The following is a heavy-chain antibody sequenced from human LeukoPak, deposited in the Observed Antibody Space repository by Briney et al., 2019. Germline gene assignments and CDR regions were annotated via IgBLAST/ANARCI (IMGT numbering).Heavy chain of an antibody. J-gene: IGHJ4*02. CDR3: ARIPRLGNYYDNSGYSDY. Sequence: GESLKISCKGSGYSFINYWIGWVRQMPGKGLEWMGIIYPDDSDTRYSPSFQGQVTISADKSISTAYLQWSSLKASDTAMYYCARIPRLGNYYDNSGYSDYWGQGTLVTVSS. CDR2: IYPDDSDT. D-gene: IGHD3-22*01. CDR1: GYSFINYW. V-gene: IGHV5-51*01.